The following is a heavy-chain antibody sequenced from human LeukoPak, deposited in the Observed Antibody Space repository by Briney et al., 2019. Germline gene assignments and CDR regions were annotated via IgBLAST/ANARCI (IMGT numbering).Heavy chain of an antibody. CDR2: IIPIFGTA. V-gene: IGHV1-69*05. CDR3: AILSWNDVGYFDY. Sequence: ASVKVSCKASGGTFSSYAISWVRQAPGQGLEWMGGIIPIFGTANYAQKFQGRVTITTDESTSTAYMELSSLRSEDTAVYYCAILSWNDVGYFDYWGQGTLVTVSS. J-gene: IGHJ4*02. D-gene: IGHD1-1*01. CDR1: GGTFSSYA.